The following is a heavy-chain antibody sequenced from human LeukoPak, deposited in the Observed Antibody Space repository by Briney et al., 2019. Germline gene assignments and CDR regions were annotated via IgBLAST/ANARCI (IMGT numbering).Heavy chain of an antibody. CDR3: ARGSPSRWYGVGFAY. J-gene: IGHJ4*02. V-gene: IGHV4-4*07. CDR1: GDSMSSYY. Sequence: SETLSLTCTVSGDSMSSYYWSWIRQPAGKGLEWIGRISSSGNTNYNPSLKSRVTMSVDTSRNQFSLKLNSVTAADTAVYYCARGSPSRWYGVGFAYWGQATLVTVSS. CDR2: ISSSGNT. D-gene: IGHD6-19*01.